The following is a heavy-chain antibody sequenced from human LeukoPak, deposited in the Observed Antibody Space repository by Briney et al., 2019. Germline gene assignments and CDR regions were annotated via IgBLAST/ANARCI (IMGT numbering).Heavy chain of an antibody. D-gene: IGHD3-22*01. Sequence: PSETLSLTCTVSGGSISSSNYYWTWIRQPAGKGLEWIGRIYTTGSPSYSPSLKSRVTISVDTSKNQFSLKLSSVTAADTAVYYCARSFVPRYYYDSSGYPADYYYYYMDVWGKGTTVTVSS. CDR2: IYTTGSP. J-gene: IGHJ6*03. CDR1: GGSISSSNYY. CDR3: ARSFVPRYYYDSSGYPADYYYYYMDV. V-gene: IGHV4-61*02.